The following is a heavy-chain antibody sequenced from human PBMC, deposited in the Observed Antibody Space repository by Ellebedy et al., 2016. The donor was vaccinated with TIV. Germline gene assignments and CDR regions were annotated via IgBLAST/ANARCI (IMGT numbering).Heavy chain of an antibody. Sequence: AASVKVSCKASGYTFTSYYMHWVRQAPGQGLEWMGIINPSGGSTSYAQKFQGRVTMTRDTSTSTVYMELSSLKSEDTAVYYCARVEPPYGDYVGMDVWGQGTTVTVSS. V-gene: IGHV1-46*01. CDR3: ARVEPPYGDYVGMDV. CDR1: GYTFTSYY. J-gene: IGHJ6*02. D-gene: IGHD4-17*01. CDR2: INPSGGST.